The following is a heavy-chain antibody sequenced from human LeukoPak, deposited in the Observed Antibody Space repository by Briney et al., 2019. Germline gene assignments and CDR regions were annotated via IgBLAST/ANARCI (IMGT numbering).Heavy chain of an antibody. V-gene: IGHV4-59*08. D-gene: IGHD6-6*01. Sequence: SETLSLTCAVSGGSISSYYWSWIRQPPGKGLEWIGYIYYSGSTNYNPSLKSRVTISVDTSKNQFSLKLSSVTAADTAVYYCARFSVYSSSHADLWGQGTLVTVSS. CDR3: ARFSVYSSSHADL. J-gene: IGHJ5*02. CDR2: IYYSGST. CDR1: GGSISSYY.